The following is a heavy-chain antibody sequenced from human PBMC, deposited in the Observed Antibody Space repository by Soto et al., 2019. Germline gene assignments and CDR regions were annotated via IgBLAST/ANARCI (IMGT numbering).Heavy chain of an antibody. CDR2: ISAYNGNT. Sequence: ALVKVSCNSACYSFTSFRINWVRQAPGQGLEWMGWISAYNGNTNYAQKLQGRVTMSTDTSTSTAYMEVRSLRSDDTAVYYCARGGTSTYYYDAFDIWG. CDR1: CYSFTSFR. J-gene: IGHJ3*02. V-gene: IGHV1-18*01. D-gene: IGHD3-22*01. CDR3: ARGGTSTYYYDAFDI.